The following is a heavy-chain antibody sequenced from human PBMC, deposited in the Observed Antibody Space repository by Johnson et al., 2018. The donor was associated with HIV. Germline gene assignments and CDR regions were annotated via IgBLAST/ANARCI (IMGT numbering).Heavy chain of an antibody. V-gene: IGHV3-15*01. CDR3: TTDLIVVIPIGAFDV. CDR1: GFIFSNAW. D-gene: IGHD2-21*01. Sequence: VQLVESGGGVVKPGGSLRLSCAASGFIFSNAWMSWVRQAPGKGLEWVGRIKSETDGGTTDYAAPVKGRFSISRDDSKSTVYLQMNSLKTEDSAVYYCTTDLIVVIPIGAFDVWGQGTTVTVSS. CDR2: IKSETDGGTT. J-gene: IGHJ3*01.